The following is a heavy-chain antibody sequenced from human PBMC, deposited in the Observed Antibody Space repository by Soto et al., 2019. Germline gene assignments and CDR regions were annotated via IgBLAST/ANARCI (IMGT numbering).Heavy chain of an antibody. D-gene: IGHD4-17*01. Sequence: GRSLRLSCAASGFTFSSYAMSWVRQAPGKGLEWVSTIKRDGSEKYYVDSVKGRFTISRDNAKNSLYLQMNSLRVEDTAVYYCARGQVTVTYYYYYYYYMDVWGKGTTVTVSS. J-gene: IGHJ6*03. CDR1: GFTFSSYA. V-gene: IGHV3-7*01. CDR3: ARGQVTVTYYYYYYYYMDV. CDR2: IKRDGSEK.